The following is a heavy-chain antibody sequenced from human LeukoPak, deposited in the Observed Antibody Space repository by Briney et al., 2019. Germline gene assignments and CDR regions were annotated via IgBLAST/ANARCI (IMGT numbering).Heavy chain of an antibody. V-gene: IGHV1-8*01. J-gene: IGHJ3*02. Sequence: VASVKVSCKASGYTFSNYDINWVRRAAGQGLEWMGWMNPSSGNTGYAQKFQGRVTMTWSTSMTTAYMELSSLRSEDTAMYYYTRAWSGGSDAFDIWGQGTMVTVSS. CDR2: MNPSSGNT. CDR3: TRAWSGGSDAFDI. D-gene: IGHD3-3*01. CDR1: GYTFSNYD.